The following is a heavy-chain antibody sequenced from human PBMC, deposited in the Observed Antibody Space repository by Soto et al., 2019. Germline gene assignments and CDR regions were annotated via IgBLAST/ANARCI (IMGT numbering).Heavy chain of an antibody. Sequence: SETLSLTCAVSGYSISSGCYWGWIRQPPGKGLEWIGSIYHSGSTYYNPSLKSRVTISVDTSKNQFSLKLSSVTAADTAVYYCAREVTVTTLGVYYSYGMDVWGQGTTVTVSS. CDR1: GYSISSGCY. CDR2: IYHSGST. CDR3: AREVTVTTLGVYYSYGMDV. V-gene: IGHV4-38-2*02. D-gene: IGHD4-4*01. J-gene: IGHJ6*02.